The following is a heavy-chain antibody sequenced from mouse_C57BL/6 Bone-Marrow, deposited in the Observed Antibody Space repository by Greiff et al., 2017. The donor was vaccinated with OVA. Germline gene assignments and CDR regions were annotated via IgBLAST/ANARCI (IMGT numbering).Heavy chain of an antibody. CDR2: IWTGGGT. J-gene: IGHJ3*01. CDR3: ARNYDYGSPWFAY. V-gene: IGHV2-9-1*01. Sequence: VKVVESGPGLVAPSQSLSITCTVSGFSLTSYAISWVRQPPGKGLEWLGVIWTGGGTNYNSALKSRLSISKDNSKSQVFLKMNSLQTDDTARYYCARNYDYGSPWFAYWGQGTLVTVSA. D-gene: IGHD1-1*01. CDR1: GFSLTSYA.